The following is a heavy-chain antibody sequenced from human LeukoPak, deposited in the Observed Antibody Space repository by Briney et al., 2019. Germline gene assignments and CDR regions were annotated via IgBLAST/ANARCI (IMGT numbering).Heavy chain of an antibody. V-gene: IGHV1-3*01. CDR3: ARVRVKGMVRGVMDV. D-gene: IGHD3-10*01. J-gene: IGHJ6*02. CDR2: INAGNGNT. CDR1: GYTFTSYA. Sequence: ASVKVSCKASGYTFTSYAMHWVRQAPGQRLEWMGWINAGNGNTKYSQKFQGRVTITRDTSASTAYMELSSLRSEDTAVYYCARVRVKGMVRGVMDVWGQGTTVTVSS.